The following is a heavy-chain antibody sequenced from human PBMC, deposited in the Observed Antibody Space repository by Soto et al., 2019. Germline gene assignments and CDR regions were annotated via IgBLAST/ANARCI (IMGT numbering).Heavy chain of an antibody. CDR1: GFTFDDYA. Sequence: GGSLRLSCAASGFTFDDYAMHWFRQAPGKGLEWVSGISRNSGSIGYADSVKGRFTIARDNAKHSLYLQMNSLRAEDTALYYCAKDGIAVAGRYFDYWGQGTLVTVSS. CDR3: AKDGIAVAGRYFDY. CDR2: ISRNSGSI. V-gene: IGHV3-9*01. D-gene: IGHD6-19*01. J-gene: IGHJ4*02.